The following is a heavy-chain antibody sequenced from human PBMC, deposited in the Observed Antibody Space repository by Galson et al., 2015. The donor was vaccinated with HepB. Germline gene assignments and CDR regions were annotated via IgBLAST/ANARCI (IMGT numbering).Heavy chain of an antibody. CDR2: ISGSGGST. CDR3: AWLRYFDWLLHDYYYGMDV. V-gene: IGHV3-23*01. J-gene: IGHJ6*02. CDR1: GFTFSSYA. D-gene: IGHD3-9*01. Sequence: SLRLSCAASGFTFSSYAMSWVRQAPGKGLEWVSAISGSGGSTYYADSVKGRFTISRDNSKNTLYLQMNSLRAEDTAVYYCAWLRYFDWLLHDYYYGMDVWGQGTTVTVSS.